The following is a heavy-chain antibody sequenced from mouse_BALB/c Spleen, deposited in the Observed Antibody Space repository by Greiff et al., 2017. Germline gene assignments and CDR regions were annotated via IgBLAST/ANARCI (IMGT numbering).Heavy chain of an antibody. D-gene: IGHD1-1*01. CDR1: GYSFTVYF. V-gene: IGHV1-37*01. CDR2: INPYNGDT. CDR3: GRYYYGSSYGYFDV. Sequence: EVQLQQSGPELVKPGASVKISCKASGYSFTVYFMNWVKQSHGKSLEWIGRINPYNGDTFYNQKFKGKATLTVDKSSSTAHMELLSLTSEDSAVYYCGRYYYGSSYGYFDVWGAGTTVTVSS. J-gene: IGHJ1*01.